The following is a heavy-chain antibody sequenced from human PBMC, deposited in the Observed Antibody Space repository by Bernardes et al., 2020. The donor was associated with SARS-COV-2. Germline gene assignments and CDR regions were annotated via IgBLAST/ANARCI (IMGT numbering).Heavy chain of an antibody. D-gene: IGHD3-3*01. V-gene: IGHV3-49*04. CDR1: GFTFGDYA. CDR2: IRSKAYGGTT. J-gene: IGHJ6*03. CDR3: TRVPLYDFWSGYSTTTGGGYMDV. Sequence: SLRLSCTVSGFTFGDYAMSWVRQAPGKGLEWVGFIRSKAYGGTTEYAASVKRRFTIPRDDSQSIAYLQMNSLKAEDTAVYYCTRVPLYDFWSGYSTTTGGGYMDVWSKGTTVTVSS.